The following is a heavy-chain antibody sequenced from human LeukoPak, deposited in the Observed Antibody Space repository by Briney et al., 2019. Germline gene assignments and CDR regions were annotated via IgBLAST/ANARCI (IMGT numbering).Heavy chain of an antibody. V-gene: IGHV1-18*01. CDR2: ISDYNGNT. CDR1: GYTFSLYG. D-gene: IGHD3-10*01. Sequence: ASVKVPCKASGYTFSLYGLSWVRQAPGQGVEWMGWISDYNGNTDYAQKFQGRVRLTTDTGTTTAYMELRSLRPDDTAVYFCAREGYYHGSGTYSPPKYYGMDVWGQGTMVTVSS. CDR3: AREGYYHGSGTYSPPKYYGMDV. J-gene: IGHJ6*02.